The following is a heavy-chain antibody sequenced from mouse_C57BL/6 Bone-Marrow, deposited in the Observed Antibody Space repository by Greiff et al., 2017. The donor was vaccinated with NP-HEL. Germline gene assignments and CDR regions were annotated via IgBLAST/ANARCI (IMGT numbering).Heavy chain of an antibody. CDR1: GYSFTDYN. J-gene: IGHJ1*03. V-gene: IGHV1-39*01. Sequence: LMEPGASVKISCKASGYSFTDYNMNWVKQSNGKSLEWTGVINPNYGTTSYNQKFKGKATLTVDQSSSTAYMQLNSLTSEDSAVYYCVYYGSSFHWYFDVWGTGTTVTVSS. D-gene: IGHD1-1*01. CDR3: VYYGSSFHWYFDV. CDR2: INPNYGTT.